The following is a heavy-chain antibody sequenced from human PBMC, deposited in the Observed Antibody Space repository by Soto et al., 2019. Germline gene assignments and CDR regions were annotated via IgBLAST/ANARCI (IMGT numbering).Heavy chain of an antibody. CDR1: GGSISSSNW. CDR2: IKSKTYGGTT. V-gene: IGHV3-15*01. D-gene: IGHD3-9*01. J-gene: IGHJ4*02. Sequence: PSETLSLTCAVSGGSISSSNWWSWVRQAPGKGLEWVGRIKSKTYGGTTDYAAPVKGRFTISRDDSKNTLYLQMNGLKTEDTAVYYCTTDTPPDWLLDYWGQGTLVTVSS. CDR3: TTDTPPDWLLDY.